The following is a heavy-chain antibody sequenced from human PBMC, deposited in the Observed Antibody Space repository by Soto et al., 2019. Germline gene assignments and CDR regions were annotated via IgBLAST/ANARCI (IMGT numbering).Heavy chain of an antibody. J-gene: IGHJ4*02. Sequence: QVQLVESGGGVVQPGRSLRLSCAASGFIFSNYVMYWVRQAPGKGLGWVAFMSYVGTTKYYADSVKGRFTISRDNSKNTLYLQMNNLRPEDTGVYYCAREVLWSRYFDYWGQGTLVTVSS. V-gene: IGHV3-30-3*01. CDR2: MSYVGTTK. D-gene: IGHD2-21*01. CDR3: AREVLWSRYFDY. CDR1: GFIFSNYV.